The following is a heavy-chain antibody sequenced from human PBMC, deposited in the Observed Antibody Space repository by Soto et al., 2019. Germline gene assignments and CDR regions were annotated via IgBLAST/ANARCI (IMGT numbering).Heavy chain of an antibody. Sequence: GGSLRLSCVASGFTVSSNYMSWVRQAPGRGLEWVSVIYKGGSTYYADSVKGRFAISRDNSKNTLYLQMNSLRDEDTAVFYCAREGGAGYCSSTACSLGYWGQGILVTVSS. D-gene: IGHD2-2*01. CDR2: IYKGGST. CDR3: AREGGAGYCSSTACSLGY. CDR1: GFTVSSNY. V-gene: IGHV3-66*01. J-gene: IGHJ4*02.